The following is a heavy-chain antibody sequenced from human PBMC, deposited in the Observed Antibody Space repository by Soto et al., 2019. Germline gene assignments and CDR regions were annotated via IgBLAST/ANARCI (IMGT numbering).Heavy chain of an antibody. J-gene: IGHJ6*03. CDR2: INSDGSVS. CDR1: GFTFSNYW. D-gene: IGHD2-15*01. Sequence: EVQLVESGGGLVQPGGSLRLSCAASGFTFSNYWMYWVRQAPGKGLEWVSRINSDGSVSSYADSVKGRLTISRDNVKNTLDLQMDSLRAEDTAVYYCARGDSVGGTCYSLAGSFYYYMDVWGKGTTVTVFS. CDR3: ARGDSVGGTCYSLAGSFYYYMDV. V-gene: IGHV3-74*02.